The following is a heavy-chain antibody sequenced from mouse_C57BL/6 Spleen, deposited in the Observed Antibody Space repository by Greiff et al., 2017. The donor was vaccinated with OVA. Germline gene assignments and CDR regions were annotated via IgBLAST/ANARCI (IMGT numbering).Heavy chain of an antibody. CDR2: ISSGSSTI. V-gene: IGHV5-17*01. CDR3: ARLGLAYAMDY. D-gene: IGHD2-14*01. J-gene: IGHJ4*01. Sequence: EVKLVESGGGFVKPGGSLKLSCAASGFTFSDYGMHWVRQAPEKGLEWVAYISSGSSTIYYADTVKGRFPISRDNAKNTRFLQMASLRSENTAMYYCARLGLAYAMDYCGQGTAVTVSS. CDR1: GFTFSDYG.